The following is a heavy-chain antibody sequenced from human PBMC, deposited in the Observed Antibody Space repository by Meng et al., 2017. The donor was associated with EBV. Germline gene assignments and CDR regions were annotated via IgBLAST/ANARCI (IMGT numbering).Heavy chain of an antibody. Sequence: QVQVEQSGAEVKRPGSSVKISCKTSGDPFRSDAVSWVRQGPGQGLEWLGGLIPMSGAPHYAQKFQDRVTITADEYTRTHYMELSSLRSDDTAMYYCASESGRGFTPDFWGQGTLVTVSS. V-gene: IGHV1-69*01. D-gene: IGHD3-10*01. J-gene: IGHJ4*02. CDR2: LIPMSGAP. CDR1: GDPFRSDA. CDR3: ASESGRGFTPDF.